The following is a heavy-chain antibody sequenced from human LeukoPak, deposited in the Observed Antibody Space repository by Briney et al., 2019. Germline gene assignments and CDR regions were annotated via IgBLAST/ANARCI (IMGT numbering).Heavy chain of an antibody. CDR3: ARPLYDSSGYYGN. CDR2: IYYSGST. D-gene: IGHD3-22*01. Sequence: KPSETLSLTCTVSGGSISSSSYYWGWIRQPPGKGLEWIGSIYYSGSTYYNPSLKSRVTISVDTSKNQFSLKLSSVTAADTAVYYCARPLYDSSGYYGNWGQGTLVTVSS. CDR1: GGSISSSSYY. J-gene: IGHJ4*02. V-gene: IGHV4-39*01.